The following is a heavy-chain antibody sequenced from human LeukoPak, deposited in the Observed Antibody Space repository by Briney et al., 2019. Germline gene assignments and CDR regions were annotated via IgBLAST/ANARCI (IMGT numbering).Heavy chain of an antibody. D-gene: IGHD1-26*01. J-gene: IGHJ6*03. CDR3: ARTTNSYYYYYYIDV. CDR2: INAYNDNT. V-gene: IGHV1-18*01. Sequence: ASVTVSCKASGYTFNSAGISWVRQAPGQGLEWMGWINAYNDNTKYAEKLQGRVTMTTDTSTSTAYMELRSLRSDDTAVYYCARTTNSYYYYYYIDVWGKGTTVTVSS. CDR1: GYTFNSAG.